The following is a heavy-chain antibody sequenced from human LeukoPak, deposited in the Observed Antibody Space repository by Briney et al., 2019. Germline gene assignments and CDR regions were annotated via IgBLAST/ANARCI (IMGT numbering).Heavy chain of an antibody. CDR1: GYTFTNYY. D-gene: IGHD3-10*01. Sequence: ASVKVSCKASGYTFTNYYMHWVRQAPGQGLEWMGVIDPSSGGTTYAQKFQGRVTMTRDMSTSTVYMELSSLRSEDTAVYYCARDGISYGSGNYNIWDYYFYSMDVWGRGTTVTVSS. CDR2: IDPSSGGT. V-gene: IGHV1-46*01. J-gene: IGHJ6*03. CDR3: ARDGISYGSGNYNIWDYYFYSMDV.